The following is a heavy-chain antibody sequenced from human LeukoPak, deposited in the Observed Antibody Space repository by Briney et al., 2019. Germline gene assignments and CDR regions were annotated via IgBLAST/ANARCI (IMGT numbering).Heavy chain of an antibody. CDR1: EFTFNRCW. J-gene: IGHJ4*02. D-gene: IGHD3-3*01. Sequence: GGSLRLSCVVSEFTFNRCWMNWVRQAPGKGLEWVASIKHDGSEKYYVDSVRGRFTISRDNTMNSLYLQMSSLRAEDTAVYYCATDRGWRTSGYYLYYFEYWGQGTLVTYSS. CDR3: ATDRGWRTSGYYLYYFEY. V-gene: IGHV3-7*01. CDR2: IKHDGSEK.